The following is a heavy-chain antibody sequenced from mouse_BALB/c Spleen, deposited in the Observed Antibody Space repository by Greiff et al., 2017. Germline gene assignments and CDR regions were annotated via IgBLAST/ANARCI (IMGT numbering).Heavy chain of an antibody. V-gene: IGHV2-9-2*01. D-gene: IGHD1-2*01. CDR3: VREGDHYYGYDY. Sequence: VKLVESGPGLVAPSQSLSITCTVSGFSLTSYDISWIRQPPGKGLEWLGVIWTGGGTNYNSAFMSRLSISKDNSKSQVFLKMNSLQTDDTAIYYCVREGDHYYGYDYWGQGTSVTVSS. J-gene: IGHJ4*01. CDR1: GFSLTSYD. CDR2: IWTGGGT.